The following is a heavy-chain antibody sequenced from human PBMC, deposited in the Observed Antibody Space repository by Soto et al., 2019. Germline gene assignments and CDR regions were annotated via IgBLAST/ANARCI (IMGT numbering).Heavy chain of an antibody. J-gene: IGHJ4*02. CDR3: ARGGIVVG. D-gene: IGHD3-22*01. V-gene: IGHV3-30-3*01. CDR2: ISYDGSDK. CDR1: GFNFTSYA. Sequence: QVQLVESGGGVVQPGRSLRLSCAASGFNFTSYAMHWVRQAPGKGLEWVAVISYDGSDKYYADSAKGRFTISRDNSKNTLYLQMNSRRTDDTAVYYCARGGIVVGWGQGTLVTVSS.